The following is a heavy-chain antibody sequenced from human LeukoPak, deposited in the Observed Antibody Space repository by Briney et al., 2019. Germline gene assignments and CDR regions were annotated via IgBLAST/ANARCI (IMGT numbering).Heavy chain of an antibody. Sequence: GGSLRLSCATSGFTLSDYYMNWVRQAPGKGLEWVGRTRNKANSYITDYAASVKGRFTISRDDSKKSLYLQMNSLRAEDTAVYYCAKERYGGTDRLFDYWGQGTLVTVSS. CDR1: GFTLSDYY. CDR2: TRNKANSYIT. J-gene: IGHJ4*02. V-gene: IGHV3-72*01. D-gene: IGHD4-23*01. CDR3: AKERYGGTDRLFDY.